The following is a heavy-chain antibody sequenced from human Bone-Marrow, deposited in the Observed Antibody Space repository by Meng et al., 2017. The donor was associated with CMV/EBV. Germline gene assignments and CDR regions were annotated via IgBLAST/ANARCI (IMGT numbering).Heavy chain of an antibody. CDR1: GFTVSSNY. Sequence: GESLKISCAASGFTVSSNYMSWVRQAPGKGLEWVSVIYSGGGHSYYADSVKGRFTISRDDSESTLYLHMNSLRAEDTAIYFCARDDFPYDTSAKDAFNVWGQGTMVTVSS. V-gene: IGHV3-53*01. CDR3: ARDDFPYDTSAKDAFNV. CDR2: IYSGGGHS. J-gene: IGHJ3*01. D-gene: IGHD3-22*01.